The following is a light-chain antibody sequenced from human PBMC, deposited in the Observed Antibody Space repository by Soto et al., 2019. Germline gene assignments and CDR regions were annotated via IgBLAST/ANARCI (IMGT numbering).Light chain of an antibody. Sequence: ELVLTQSPGTLSLSPGERATLSCRASQTVRNNYLAWYQQQPCQATRLLICDASSRATGITDRFSGGGSGTDFTLTISRLEPEDFALYYCQQFSSYPLTFGGGTKVDIK. CDR2: DAS. V-gene: IGKV3-20*01. J-gene: IGKJ4*01. CDR3: QQFSSYPLT. CDR1: QTVRNNY.